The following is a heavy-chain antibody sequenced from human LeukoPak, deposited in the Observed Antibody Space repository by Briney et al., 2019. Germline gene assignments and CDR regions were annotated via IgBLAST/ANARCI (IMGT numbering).Heavy chain of an antibody. CDR3: RDYYHRGPYYP. V-gene: IGHV3-15*07. J-gene: IGHJ1*01. CDR1: GGFTFSSVW. CDR2: ILSKANGGTT. D-gene: IGHD3-10*01. Sequence: GGSLRLSCTASGGFTFSSVWMNWVRQAPGGGLEWVGRILSKANGGTTDYTAPVKGRFAISRDDSKNILYLDMHSLKTEDTAVYYCRDYYHRGPYYPWGRGTLVTVST.